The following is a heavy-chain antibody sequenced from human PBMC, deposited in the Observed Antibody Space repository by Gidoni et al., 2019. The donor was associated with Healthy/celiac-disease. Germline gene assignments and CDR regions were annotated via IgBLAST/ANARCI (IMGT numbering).Heavy chain of an antibody. J-gene: IGHJ5*02. Sequence: QVKLVESGGGVVQPGGSLRLSCSASGFTFRSYGMHWVRQAPGKGLEWVAVIWDDGSNKYYADSVKGRFTISRDNSKNTLYLQMNSLRAEDTAVYYCAREAELLGYCSGGSCWWFDPWGQGTLVTVSS. CDR1: GFTFRSYG. V-gene: IGHV3-33*01. D-gene: IGHD2-15*01. CDR2: IWDDGSNK. CDR3: AREAELLGYCSGGSCWWFDP.